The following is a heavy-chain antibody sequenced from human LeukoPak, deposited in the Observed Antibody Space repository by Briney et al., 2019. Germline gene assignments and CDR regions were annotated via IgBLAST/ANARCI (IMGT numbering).Heavy chain of an antibody. D-gene: IGHD2-21*02. V-gene: IGHV1-2*02. CDR3: ARGLYCGGDCLGQYYYGMDV. J-gene: IGHJ6*02. CDR2: VNPYSGAS. CDR1: GYTFTGYY. Sequence: ASVKLSYTASGYTFTGYYIHWVRPAPGQGLEWVGWVNPYSGASNHAQKFQGRVTMTRDTPINTAYLELTRLKSDDTAVYYCARGLYCGGDCLGQYYYGMDVWGQGTTVTVSS.